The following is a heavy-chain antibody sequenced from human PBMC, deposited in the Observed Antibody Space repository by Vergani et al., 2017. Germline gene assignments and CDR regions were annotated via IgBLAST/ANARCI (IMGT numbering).Heavy chain of an antibody. CDR2: IYYSGST. V-gene: IGHV4-39*01. D-gene: IGHD4-17*01. J-gene: IGHJ1*01. CDR3: ARQIRSLDDGDYVRYFQH. Sequence: QLQLQESGPGLVKPSETLSLTCTVSGGSISSSSYYWGWIRQPPGKGLEWIGSIYYSGSTYYNPSLKSRVTISVDTSKNQFSLKLSSVTAADTAVYYCARQIRSLDDGDYVRYFQHWGQGTLVTVSS. CDR1: GGSISSSSYY.